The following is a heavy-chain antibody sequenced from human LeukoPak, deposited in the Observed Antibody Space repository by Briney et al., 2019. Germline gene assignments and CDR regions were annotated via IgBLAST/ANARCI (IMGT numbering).Heavy chain of an antibody. V-gene: IGHV3-21*01. D-gene: IGHD1-26*01. CDR1: GFTFSSYS. CDR2: ISSSSSYI. CDR3: ARVSRGKWELLGAHDY. J-gene: IGHJ4*02. Sequence: SGGSLRLSCAASGFTFSSYSMNWVRQAPGKWLEWVSSISSSSSYIYYADSVKGRFTISRDNAKNSVYLQMNSLRAEDTAVYCCARVSRGKWELLGAHDYWGQGTLVTVSS.